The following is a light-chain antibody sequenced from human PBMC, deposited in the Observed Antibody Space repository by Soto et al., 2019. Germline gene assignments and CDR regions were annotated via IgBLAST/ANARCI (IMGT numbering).Light chain of an antibody. CDR1: QSVSSSY. Sequence: EIVLTQSPGTLSLSPGERATLSCRASQSVSSSYLAWYQQKPGQAPRLLIYGASSRATSITDSFSGSGSGTDFTLTISRQEPEDFAVDYCQQYGSSPLTFGGGTKVEIK. V-gene: IGKV3-20*01. J-gene: IGKJ4*01. CDR3: QQYGSSPLT. CDR2: GAS.